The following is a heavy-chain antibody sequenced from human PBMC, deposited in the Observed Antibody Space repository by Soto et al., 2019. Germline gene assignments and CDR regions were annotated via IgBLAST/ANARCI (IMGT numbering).Heavy chain of an antibody. D-gene: IGHD2-15*01. CDR1: GFTFSHAW. CDR3: TTEAPGGSNFDY. V-gene: IGHV3-15*01. CDR2: VRSKSDGGTT. Sequence: PGGSLRLSCAASGFTFSHAWMSWVRQAPGKGLEWVGRVRSKSDGGTTDYAAPVKGRFTISRDDSKNTLYLQMNSLKTEDTAVYYCTTEAPGGSNFDYWGQGTLVTVYS. J-gene: IGHJ4*02.